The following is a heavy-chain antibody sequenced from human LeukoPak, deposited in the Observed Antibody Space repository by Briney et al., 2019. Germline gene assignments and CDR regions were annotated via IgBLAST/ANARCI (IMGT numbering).Heavy chain of an antibody. CDR1: GGSISSYY. J-gene: IGHJ4*02. V-gene: IGHV4-59*01. D-gene: IGHD3-16*01. CDR2: IYYSGST. CDR3: ARDKFGSHY. Sequence: SETLSLTCTVSGGSISSYYWSWIRQPPGKGLEWIGYIYYSGSTNYNPSLKSRVTISVDTSKNQFSLKLSSVTAADTAVYYCARDKFGSHYWGQGNLVTVSS.